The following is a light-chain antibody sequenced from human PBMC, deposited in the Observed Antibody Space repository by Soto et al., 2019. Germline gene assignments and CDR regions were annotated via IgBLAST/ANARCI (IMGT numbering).Light chain of an antibody. Sequence: QSALTQPASVSGSPGQSITISCTGTSSDVGGYNYVSWYQQHPGKAPKLMIYDVSNRPSGVSNRFSGSKSGNTAYLTISGLQAEDEADYYCSSYTGSSPDVVFGGGTKLTVL. CDR2: DVS. CDR3: SSYTGSSPDVV. J-gene: IGLJ2*01. V-gene: IGLV2-14*01. CDR1: SSDVGGYNY.